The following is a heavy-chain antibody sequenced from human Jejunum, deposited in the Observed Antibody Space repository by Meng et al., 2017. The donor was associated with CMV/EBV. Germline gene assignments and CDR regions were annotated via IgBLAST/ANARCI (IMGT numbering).Heavy chain of an antibody. J-gene: IGHJ6*01. V-gene: IGHV3-23*03. D-gene: IGHD2-8*01. Sequence: FSASPLIWVRHAPGKGLEWVSMIYSNGIDTYYADSVKGRFITSRDNSKNMLNLQINSLRAEDTAVYYCAKYAKGVRSGNIYAMDVWGQGNPGHRLL. CDR2: IYSNGIDT. CDR1: FSASP. CDR3: AKYAKGVRSGNIYAMDV.